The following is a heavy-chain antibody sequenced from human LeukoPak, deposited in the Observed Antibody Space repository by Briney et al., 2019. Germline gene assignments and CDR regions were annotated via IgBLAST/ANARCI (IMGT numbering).Heavy chain of an antibody. J-gene: IGHJ4*02. CDR3: ARVATVTTLNFDD. Sequence: SETLSLTCTVSGGSISNGGYYWSWIRQHPGKGLEWIGYIHYSGDTFHNPSLKSRLSISVDTSKNQFSLKLSSVTAADTAVFYCARVATVTTLNFDDWGQGTLVTVSS. CDR1: GGSISNGGYY. V-gene: IGHV4-31*03. CDR2: IHYSGDT. D-gene: IGHD4-17*01.